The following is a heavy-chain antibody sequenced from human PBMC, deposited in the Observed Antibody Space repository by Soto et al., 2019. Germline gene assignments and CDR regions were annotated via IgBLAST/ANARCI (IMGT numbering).Heavy chain of an antibody. J-gene: IGHJ5*02. CDR3: APSVIVATGTRNWFEP. CDR2: INGGNGDT. V-gene: IGHV1-3*01. D-gene: IGHD3-22*01. CDR1: GYTFTNYA. Sequence: VQLVQSGAEVKKPGASVKVSCNASGYTFTNYAMHWVRQAPGQSLEWMGWINGGNGDTKYSQKFQERITITRDTSASTAYMELSSLRSEDSAVYYCAPSVIVATGTRNWFEPWGQGTLVTVSS.